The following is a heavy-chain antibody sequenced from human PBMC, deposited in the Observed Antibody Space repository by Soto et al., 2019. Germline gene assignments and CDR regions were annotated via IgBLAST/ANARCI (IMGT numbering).Heavy chain of an antibody. CDR2: IYYSGST. Sequence: QVQLQESGPGLVKPSQTLSLTCTVSGGSISSGGYYWSWIRQHPGKGLEWIGYIYYSGSTYYNPSLKRRVNISVDTATKQFCQQITSVTAEETAVYYCSCVSGYCGQGSLFTYPS. V-gene: IGHV4-31*03. CDR1: GGSISSGGYY. J-gene: IGHJ4*02. CDR3: SCVSGY.